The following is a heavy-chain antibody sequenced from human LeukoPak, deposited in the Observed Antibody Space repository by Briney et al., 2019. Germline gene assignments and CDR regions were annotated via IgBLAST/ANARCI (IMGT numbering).Heavy chain of an antibody. CDR3: AGYYGSGSGLDY. D-gene: IGHD3-10*01. CDR1: GGSFSGYY. Sequence: KASETLSLTCAVYGGSFSGYYWGWIRQPPGKGLEWIGEINHSGSTNYNPSLKSRVTISVDTSKNQFSLKLSSVTAADTAVYYCAGYYGSGSGLDYWGQGTLVTVSS. V-gene: IGHV4-34*01. J-gene: IGHJ4*02. CDR2: INHSGST.